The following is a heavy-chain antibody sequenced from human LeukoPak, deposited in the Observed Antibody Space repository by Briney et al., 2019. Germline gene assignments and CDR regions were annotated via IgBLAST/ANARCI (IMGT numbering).Heavy chain of an antibody. V-gene: IGHV4-61*02. Sequence: PSQTLSLTCTVSGGSISSGSYYWSWIRQPAGEALEWIGRIYTSGSTIYNPSLKSLVTISVDTSKNQFSLKLSSVTAADTAVYYCARDTTVHFDYWGQGTLVTVSS. CDR2: IYTSGST. CDR3: ARDTTVHFDY. D-gene: IGHD4-17*01. CDR1: GGSISSGSYY. J-gene: IGHJ4*02.